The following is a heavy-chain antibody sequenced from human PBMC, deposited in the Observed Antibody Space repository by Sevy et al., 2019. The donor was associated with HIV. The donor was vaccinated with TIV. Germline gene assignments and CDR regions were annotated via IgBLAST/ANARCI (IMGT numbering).Heavy chain of an antibody. CDR3: ARDLIRTLWYFDL. Sequence: GGSLRLSCAASGFTFSSYSMNWVRQAPGKGLEWISSISSSRNYIYYAHSVKGRFTISRDNAQNSLYLQMNSLRAEDTAVYYCARDLIRTLWYFDLWGRGTVVTVSS. CDR1: GFTFSSYS. D-gene: IGHD3-22*01. J-gene: IGHJ2*01. CDR2: ISSSRNYI. V-gene: IGHV3-21*01.